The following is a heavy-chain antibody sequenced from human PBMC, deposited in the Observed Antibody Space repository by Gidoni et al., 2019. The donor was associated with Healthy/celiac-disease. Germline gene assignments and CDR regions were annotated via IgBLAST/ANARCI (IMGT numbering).Heavy chain of an antibody. CDR2: INPNSGGT. CDR3: ARGVKTYYYDSMRPYYYYGMDV. CDR1: GYTFTGYD. J-gene: IGHJ6*02. Sequence: QVQLVQSGAEVKKPGASVKVSCKASGYTFTGYDMHWVRQAPGQGLEWMGWINPNSGGTNYAQKFQGRVTMTRDTSISTAYMELSRLRSDDTAVYYCARGVKTYYYDSMRPYYYYGMDVWGQGTTVTVSS. D-gene: IGHD3-22*01. V-gene: IGHV1-2*02.